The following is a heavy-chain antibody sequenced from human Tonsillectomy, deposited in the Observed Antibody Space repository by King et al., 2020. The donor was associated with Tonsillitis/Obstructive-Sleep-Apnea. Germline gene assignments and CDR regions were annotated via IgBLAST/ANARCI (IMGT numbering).Heavy chain of an antibody. Sequence: VQLQQWGAGLLKPSETLSLTCAVYGGSFSGYYWSWVRQPPGKGLEWIGEINHGGSTHYNPSLKSRVTISVDTSKNQFSLKLSSVTAADTAMYYCARCADFLHSSSYYFEDYHYMDVWGKGTTVTVSS. CDR1: GGSFSGYY. CDR3: ARCADFLHSSSYYFEDYHYMDV. D-gene: IGHD3-22*01. J-gene: IGHJ6*03. CDR2: INHGGST. V-gene: IGHV4-34*01.